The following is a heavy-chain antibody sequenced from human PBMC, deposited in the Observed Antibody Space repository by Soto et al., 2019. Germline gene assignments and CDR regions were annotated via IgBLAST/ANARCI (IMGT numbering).Heavy chain of an antibody. CDR2: IIPILGTA. CDR3: ASTPPVVPAAPYGMDV. J-gene: IGHJ6*02. CDR1: GGTFSSYA. D-gene: IGHD2-2*01. V-gene: IGHV1-69*01. Sequence: QVQLVQSGAEVKKPGSSVKVSCTASGGTFSSYAISWVRQAPGQGLEWMGGIIPILGTANSAQKFQDRVPITADESTRTAYMRLSSLRSEDTAVYYWASTPPVVPAAPYGMDVWGQGTTVTVSS.